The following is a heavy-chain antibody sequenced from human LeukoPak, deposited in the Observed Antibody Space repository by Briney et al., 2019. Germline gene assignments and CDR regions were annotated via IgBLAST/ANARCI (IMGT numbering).Heavy chain of an antibody. D-gene: IGHD3-3*01. CDR1: GFTFSSYA. Sequence: GGSLRLSCAASGFTFSSYAMHWVRQAPGKGLEWVAVISYDGSNKYYADSVKGRFTISRDNSKNTLYLQMNSLRAEDTAVYYCAKDPLGVVAAGLGYYGMDVWGQGTTVTVSS. V-gene: IGHV3-30*04. CDR3: AKDPLGVVAAGLGYYGMDV. J-gene: IGHJ6*02. CDR2: ISYDGSNK.